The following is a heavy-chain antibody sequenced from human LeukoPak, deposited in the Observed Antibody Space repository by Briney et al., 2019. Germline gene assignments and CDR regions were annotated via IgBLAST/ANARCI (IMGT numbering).Heavy chain of an antibody. D-gene: IGHD6-19*01. CDR2: IRYDGSNE. CDR3: ARRTSSGWYLLDY. V-gene: IGHV3-30*02. J-gene: IGHJ4*02. Sequence: GGSLRLSCAASGFTFSAYGMHWVRQAPGKGLEWVAFIRYDGSNEYYADSVKGRFTISGDNSKNTLYLQMNSLRAEDTAVYYCARRTSSGWYLLDYWGQGTLVTVSS. CDR1: GFTFSAYG.